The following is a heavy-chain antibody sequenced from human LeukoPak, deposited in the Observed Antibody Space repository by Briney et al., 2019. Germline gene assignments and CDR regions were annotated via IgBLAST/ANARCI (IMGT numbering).Heavy chain of an antibody. V-gene: IGHV3-11*01. CDR1: GFTFSDYY. CDR2: ISSSGRTI. D-gene: IGHD5-18*01. CDR3: ARDPLQLWSFDY. Sequence: PGGSLRLSCAASGFTFSDYYMSWIRQAPGKGLEWVSYISSSGRTIHYADSVKGRFTISRDNAKNSLYLQMNSLRAEDTAVYCCARDPLQLWSFDYWGQGTLVTVSS. J-gene: IGHJ4*02.